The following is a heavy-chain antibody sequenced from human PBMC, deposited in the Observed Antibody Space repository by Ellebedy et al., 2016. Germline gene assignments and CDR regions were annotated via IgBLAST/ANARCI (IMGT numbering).Heavy chain of an antibody. CDR1: GFTFSRDW. V-gene: IGHV3-15*01. J-gene: IGHJ6*02. Sequence: GESLKISCAASGFTFSRDWMGWVRQAPGKGLEWVGRITHGGTTDYAAPVKGRFTISKVDSESTVYLQMNSLKSEDTAMYYCTTGGISGSRWWYNGLDVWGQGTTVTVSS. CDR3: TTGGISGSRWWYNGLDV. D-gene: IGHD1-20*01. CDR2: ITHGGTT.